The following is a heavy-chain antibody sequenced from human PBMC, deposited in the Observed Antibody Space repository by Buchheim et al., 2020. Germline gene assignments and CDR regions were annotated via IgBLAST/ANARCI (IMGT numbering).Heavy chain of an antibody. Sequence: QVQLQQWGAGLLKPSETLSLTCAVYGGSFSGYYWSWIRQPPGKGLEWIGEINHSGGTNYNPSLKSRVTISVDTSKNQFSLKLSSVTAADTAVYYCARGHRYIVATIYHNWFDPWGRGTL. CDR1: GGSFSGYY. CDR3: ARGHRYIVATIYHNWFDP. D-gene: IGHD5-12*01. CDR2: INHSGGT. J-gene: IGHJ5*02. V-gene: IGHV4-34*01.